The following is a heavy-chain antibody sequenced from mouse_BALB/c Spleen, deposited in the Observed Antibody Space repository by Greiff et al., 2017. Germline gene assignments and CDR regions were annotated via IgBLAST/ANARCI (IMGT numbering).Heavy chain of an antibody. J-gene: IGHJ3*01. D-gene: IGHD2-10*01. CDR3: ASSYYGNYVWFAY. CDR1: GFTFSDYY. V-gene: IGHV5-4*02. Sequence: EVKLVESGGGLVKPGGSLKLSCAASGFTFSDYYMYWVRQTPEKRLEWVATISDGGSYTYYPDSVKGRFTISRDNAKNNLYLQMSSLKSEDTAMYYCASSYYGNYVWFAYWGQGTLVTVSA. CDR2: ISDGGSYT.